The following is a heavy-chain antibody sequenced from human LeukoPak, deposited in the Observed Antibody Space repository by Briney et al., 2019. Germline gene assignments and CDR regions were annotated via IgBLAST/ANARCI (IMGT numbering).Heavy chain of an antibody. Sequence: GGSLRLSCAASGFTFSSYGMHWVRQAPGKGLEWVAVISYDGSNKYYADSVKGRFTISRDNSNNTLYLQMNSLRAEDTAVYYCARDHPEFDYWGQGTLVTVSS. J-gene: IGHJ4*02. V-gene: IGHV3-30*03. CDR2: ISYDGSNK. CDR3: ARDHPEFDY. CDR1: GFTFSSYG.